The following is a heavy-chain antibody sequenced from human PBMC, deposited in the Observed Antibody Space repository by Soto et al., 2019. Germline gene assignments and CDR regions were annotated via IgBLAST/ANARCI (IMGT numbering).Heavy chain of an antibody. D-gene: IGHD6-25*01. J-gene: IGHJ4*02. Sequence: QVQLVQSGAEVVKPGAAVKVSCKASGYTFTTYFLPWVRQAPGQGLEWLGWIFPGSGGTNYAQKFQGRVTTTGDTSINTAYTERSRLTPDDTGVYYCASEWQRATDYWGQGAVITVSS. CDR3: ASEWQRATDY. V-gene: IGHV1-2*02. CDR2: IFPGSGGT. CDR1: GYTFTTYF.